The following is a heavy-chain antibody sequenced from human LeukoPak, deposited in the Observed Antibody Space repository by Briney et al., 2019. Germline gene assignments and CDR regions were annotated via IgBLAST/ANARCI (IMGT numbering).Heavy chain of an antibody. CDR2: ISADGDST. Sequence: GGSLRLSCAASGFTFRSYAMNWVRQAPGKGLEWVSAISADGDSTYYADSVKGRFTISRDNSKNTLYLQMNSLRPEDTAVYYCAKRRYCTSTSCHDFDYWGQGNLVTVSS. J-gene: IGHJ4*02. CDR3: AKRRYCTSTSCHDFDY. CDR1: GFTFRSYA. D-gene: IGHD2-2*01. V-gene: IGHV3-23*01.